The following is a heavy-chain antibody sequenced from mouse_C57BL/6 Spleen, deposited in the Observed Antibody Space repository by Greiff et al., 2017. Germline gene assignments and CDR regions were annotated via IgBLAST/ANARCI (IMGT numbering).Heavy chain of an antibody. CDR1: GYSITSGYY. V-gene: IGHV3-6*01. D-gene: IGHD1-1*01. J-gene: IGHJ4*01. Sequence: DVKLQESGPGLVKPSQSLSLTCSVTGYSITSGYYWNWIRQFPGNKLEWMGYISYDGSNNYNPSLKNRISITRDTSKNQFFLKLNSVTTEDTATYYCAREGVVARYYYAMDYWGQGTSVTVSS. CDR2: ISYDGSN. CDR3: AREGVVARYYYAMDY.